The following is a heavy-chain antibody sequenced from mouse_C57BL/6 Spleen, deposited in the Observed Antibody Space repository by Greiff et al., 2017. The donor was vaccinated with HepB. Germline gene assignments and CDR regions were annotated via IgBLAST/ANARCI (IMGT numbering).Heavy chain of an antibody. J-gene: IGHJ4*01. Sequence: VQLQQSGAELVRPGSSVKLSCKASGYTFTSYWMDWVKQRPGQGLEWIGNIYPSDSETHYNQKFKDKATLTVDKSSSTAYMQLSSLTSEDSAVYYCARGNHYDAMDYWGQGTSVTVSS. CDR2: IYPSDSET. V-gene: IGHV1-61*01. CDR3: ARGNHYDAMDY. CDR1: GYTFTSYW.